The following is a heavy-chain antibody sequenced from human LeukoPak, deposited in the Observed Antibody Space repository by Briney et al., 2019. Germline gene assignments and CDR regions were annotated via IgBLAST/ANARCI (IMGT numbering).Heavy chain of an antibody. D-gene: IGHD3-10*01. CDR2: IYYSGST. J-gene: IGHJ6*03. V-gene: IGHV4-59*01. Sequence: SETLSLTCTVSGVSISSYYWSWLRQPPGKGLEWVGYIYYSGSTNYNPSLKSRVTISVDTSKNQFSLKLSSVTAADTAVYYCAGGRRDSGSYGSFVYYYYYYMDVWGKGTTVTVSS. CDR3: AGGRRDSGSYGSFVYYYYYYMDV. CDR1: GVSISSYY.